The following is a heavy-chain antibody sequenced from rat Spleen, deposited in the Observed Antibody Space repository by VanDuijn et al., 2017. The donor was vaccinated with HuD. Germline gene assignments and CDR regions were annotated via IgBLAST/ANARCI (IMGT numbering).Heavy chain of an antibody. D-gene: IGHD1-4*01. CDR3: ARHELPGYNYGFNWFSY. CDR2: MSPTNGNT. CDR1: GFTFSNYD. J-gene: IGHJ3*01. Sequence: EVQLVESGGGLVQPGGSLKLSCAGSGFTFSNYDMAWVRQAPSMGLEWVASMSPTNGNTYYRASLKGRFSVSRDNAKSILYLQVNSLRSEDTATYYCARHELPGYNYGFNWFSYWGQGTLVTVSS. V-gene: IGHV5-25*01.